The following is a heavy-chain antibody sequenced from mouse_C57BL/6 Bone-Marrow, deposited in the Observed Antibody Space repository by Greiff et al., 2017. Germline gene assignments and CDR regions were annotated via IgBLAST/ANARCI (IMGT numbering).Heavy chain of an antibody. V-gene: IGHV1-82*01. J-gene: IGHJ4*01. D-gene: IGHD2-13*01. CDR2: IYPGDGDT. CDR3: AKSEVRGYAMDY. CDR1: GYAFSSSW. Sequence: QVQLQQSGPELVKPGASVKISCKASGYAFSSSWMNWVKQRPGKGLEWIGRIYPGDGDTNYNGKFKGKATLTADKSSSTAYMQLSSLTSEDSAVYFCAKSEVRGYAMDYWGQGTSVTVSS.